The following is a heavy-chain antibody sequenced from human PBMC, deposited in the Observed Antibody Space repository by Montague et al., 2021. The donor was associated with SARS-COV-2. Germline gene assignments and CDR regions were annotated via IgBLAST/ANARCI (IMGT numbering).Heavy chain of an antibody. D-gene: IGHD3-22*01. CDR3: ARGHPSVSMIVVVFTSASYYFDY. V-gene: IGHV4-34*01. Sequence: SETLSLTCAVYGGSFGDDHWSWIRQPPGKGLEWIGNISRSGRTNYNPSLKSRVTISVDTSKNQFSLKLTSVTAADTGLYFCARGHPSVSMIVVVFTSASYYFDYWGQGAQVTVSS. J-gene: IGHJ4*02. CDR1: GGSFGDDH. CDR2: ISRSGRT.